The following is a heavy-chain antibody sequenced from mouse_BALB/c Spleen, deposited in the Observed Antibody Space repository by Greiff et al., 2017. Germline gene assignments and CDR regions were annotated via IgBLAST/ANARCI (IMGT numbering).Heavy chain of an antibody. CDR3: ARDLLWYFDV. CDR2: IWAGGST. CDR1: GFSLTSYG. V-gene: IGHV2-9*02. J-gene: IGHJ1*01. Sequence: VQLQQSGPGLVAPSQSLSITCTVSGFSLTSYGVHWVRQPPGKGLEWLGVIWAGGSTNYNSALMSRLSISKDNSKSQVFLKMNSLQTDDTAMYYCARDLLWYFDVWGAGTTVTVSS.